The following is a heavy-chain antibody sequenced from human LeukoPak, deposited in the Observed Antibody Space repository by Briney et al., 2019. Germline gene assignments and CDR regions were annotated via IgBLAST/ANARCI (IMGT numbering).Heavy chain of an antibody. D-gene: IGHD6-13*01. V-gene: IGHV6-1*01. CDR3: ARGKYSSFDI. J-gene: IGHJ4*02. CDR2: RYYRSKWSF. CDR1: VDSLFTNGVA. Sequence: SQTLSLTCDISVDSLFTNGVAWNWIRQSPSRGLEWLGRRYYRSKWSFEYALSVKSRISINADTSKNQFSLQLSSVTPEDTAVYYCARGKYSSFDIWGQGTLVTVSS.